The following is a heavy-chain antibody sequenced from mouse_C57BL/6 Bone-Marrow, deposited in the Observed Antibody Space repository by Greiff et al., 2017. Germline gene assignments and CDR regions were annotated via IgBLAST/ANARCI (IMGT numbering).Heavy chain of an antibody. J-gene: IGHJ2*01. Sequence: EVQVVESGGDLVKPGGSLKLSCAASGFTFSSYGMSWVRQTPDKRLEWVATISSGGSYTYYPDSVKGRFTISRDNAKNTLYLQMSSLKSEDTAMYYCARQDLSAMITTTGYYFDDWGQGTTLTVSS. CDR3: ARQDLSAMITTTGYYFDD. CDR1: GFTFSSYG. CDR2: ISSGGSYT. V-gene: IGHV5-6*01. D-gene: IGHD2-4*01.